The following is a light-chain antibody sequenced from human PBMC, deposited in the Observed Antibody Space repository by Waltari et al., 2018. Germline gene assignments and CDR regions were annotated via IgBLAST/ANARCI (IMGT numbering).Light chain of an antibody. J-gene: IGKJ5*01. CDR2: RAS. Sequence: EIVMTQSPATLSVSPGERATLSCRASQRVSSNLAWYQQKPGQAPRLLISRASTTATGIPARFSGSGSGTECTLTISGRQSEDFAVYYCQQYNNWPRGTFGQGTRLEIK. V-gene: IGKV3-15*01. CDR1: QRVSSN. CDR3: QQYNNWPRGT.